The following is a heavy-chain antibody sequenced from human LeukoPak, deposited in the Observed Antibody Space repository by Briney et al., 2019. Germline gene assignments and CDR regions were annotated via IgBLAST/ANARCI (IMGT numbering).Heavy chain of an antibody. V-gene: IGHV3-30-3*01. CDR2: ISYDGSNK. Sequence: GGSLRLSCAASGFTFSSYAMHWARQAPGKGLEWVAVISYDGSNKYYADSVKGRFTISRDNSKNTLYLQMNSLRAEDTAVYYCARDQDGSGSYYRSGHHYWGRGTLVTVSS. D-gene: IGHD3-10*01. J-gene: IGHJ4*02. CDR1: GFTFSSYA. CDR3: ARDQDGSGSYYRSGHHY.